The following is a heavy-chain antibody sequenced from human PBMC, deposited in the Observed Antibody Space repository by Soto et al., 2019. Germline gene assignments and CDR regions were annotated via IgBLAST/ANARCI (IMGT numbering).Heavy chain of an antibody. D-gene: IGHD1-1*01. V-gene: IGHV3-11*01. CDR1: GFTFSDFY. CDR3: ARDRNAAGSDY. J-gene: IGHJ4*02. CDR2: ISSGSPNI. Sequence: QVQLVESGGGLVKPGGSLRLSCAASGFTFSDFYMSWIRQAPGKGLEWISYISSGSPNIFYGDSVKGRFTVSRDNAKNSVYLQMDSLRAEDTAVYYCARDRNAAGSDYWGQGTLVTVSS.